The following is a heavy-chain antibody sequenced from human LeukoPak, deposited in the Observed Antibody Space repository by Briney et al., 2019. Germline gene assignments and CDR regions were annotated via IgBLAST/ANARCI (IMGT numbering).Heavy chain of an antibody. Sequence: EGSLRLSCAASGFTFSNYAMSWVRQAPENGLEWGSTISDSGGSTYYADSVKGRFTISRDNSKNTLYLQMNSLRAEDTAIYYCAKDLGRDLLRWFDPWGQGTLVTVSS. D-gene: IGHD1-26*01. V-gene: IGHV3-23*01. CDR2: ISDSGGST. CDR1: GFTFSNYA. CDR3: AKDLGRDLLRWFDP. J-gene: IGHJ5*02.